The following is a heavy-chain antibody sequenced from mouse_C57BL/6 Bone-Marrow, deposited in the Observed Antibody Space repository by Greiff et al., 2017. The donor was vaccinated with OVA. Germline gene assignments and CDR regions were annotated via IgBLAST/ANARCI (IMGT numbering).Heavy chain of an antibody. CDR1: EYEFPSHD. D-gene: IGHD2-5*01. V-gene: IGHV5-2*01. CDR3: ASYSNYGSRIDV. Sequence: EVQVVASWGGLVQPGESLKLSCESNEYEFPSHDMSWVRKTPEKRLELVAAINSDGGSTYYPDTMERRFIISRDNTKNTLYMQMSSLRSEDTAWDYWASYSNYGSRIDVWGTGTTVTVSS. J-gene: IGHJ1*03. CDR2: INSDGGST.